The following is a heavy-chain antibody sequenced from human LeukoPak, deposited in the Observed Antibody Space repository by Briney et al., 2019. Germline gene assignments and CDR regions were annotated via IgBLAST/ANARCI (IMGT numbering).Heavy chain of an antibody. CDR2: IYYSGST. CDR1: GGSISSGGYY. J-gene: IGHJ4*02. CDR3: ARFSVSDYYDSSGYYSDY. Sequence: PSQTLSLTCTVSGGSISSGGYYWSWIRQHPGKGLEWIGYIYYSGSTYYNPSLKSRVTISVDTSKNQFSLKLSSVTAADTAVYYCARFSVSDYYDSSGYYSDYWGQGTLVTVSS. D-gene: IGHD3-22*01. V-gene: IGHV4-31*03.